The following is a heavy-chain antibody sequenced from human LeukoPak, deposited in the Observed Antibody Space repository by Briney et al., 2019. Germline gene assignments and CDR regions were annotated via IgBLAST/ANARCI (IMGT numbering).Heavy chain of an antibody. CDR2: ISAYNGNT. Sequence: GDSVKVSCKTSGYTFTNYGISWVRQAPGQGLEWMGWISAYNGNTNYVQKFQGRVTMTTDTSTTTVYMELSSLRSDDTAVYYCARDIATIVHQDWGQGTQVTVSS. D-gene: IGHD1-26*01. CDR1: GYTFTNYG. V-gene: IGHV1-18*01. J-gene: IGHJ4*02. CDR3: ARDIATIVHQD.